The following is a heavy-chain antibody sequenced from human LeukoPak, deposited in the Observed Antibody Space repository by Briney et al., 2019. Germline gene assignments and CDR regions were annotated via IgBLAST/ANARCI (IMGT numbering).Heavy chain of an antibody. CDR2: IYYSGST. CDR1: GGSISSYY. V-gene: IGHV4-59*01. Sequence: SETLSLTCTVSGGSISSYYWSWIRQPPGKGPEWIGYIYYSGSTNYNPSLKSRVTISVDTSKNQFILKLSSGTAANTGVYYCARDRRGLADCGCDCYWFAPWGQGTLVTVSS. J-gene: IGHJ5*02. CDR3: ARDRRGLADCGCDCYWFAP. D-gene: IGHD2-21*02.